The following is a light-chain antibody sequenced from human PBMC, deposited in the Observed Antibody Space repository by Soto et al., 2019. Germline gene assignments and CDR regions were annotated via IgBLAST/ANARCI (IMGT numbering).Light chain of an antibody. V-gene: IGKV3-15*01. CDR1: QSVSSY. Sequence: EIVMTQSPATLSVSPGETATLSCRASQSVSSYLAWYQQKPGQAPRRLIYGASTRATGIPARFSGSGSGTEFTLTISGLQSEDFAVYSCQQYNDWPLFTFGQGTRLEIK. CDR2: GAS. CDR3: QQYNDWPLFT. J-gene: IGKJ5*01.